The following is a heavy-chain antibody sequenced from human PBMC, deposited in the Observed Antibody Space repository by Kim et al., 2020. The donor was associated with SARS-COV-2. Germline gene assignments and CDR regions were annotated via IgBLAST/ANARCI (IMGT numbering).Heavy chain of an antibody. CDR2: MNPNSGNT. J-gene: IGHJ5*02. CDR3: ARGPVLRYFDWLEGENWFDP. Sequence: ASVKVSCKASGYTFTSYDINWVRQATGQGLEWMGWMNPNSGNTGYAQKFQGRVTMTRNTSISTAYMELSSLRSEDTAVYYCARGPVLRYFDWLEGENWFDPWGQGTLVTVSS. D-gene: IGHD3-9*01. CDR1: GYTFTSYD. V-gene: IGHV1-8*01.